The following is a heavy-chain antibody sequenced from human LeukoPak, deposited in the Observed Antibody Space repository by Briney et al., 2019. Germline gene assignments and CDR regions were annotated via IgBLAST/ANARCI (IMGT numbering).Heavy chain of an antibody. Sequence: TGGSLGLSCAASGFTFRTYAMSWVRQAPGKGLEWVSVIYSGGSTYYADSVKGRFTISRDNSKNTLYLQMNSLRAEDTAVYYCARGVVVAADELYYFDYWGQGTLVTVSS. CDR2: IYSGGST. CDR1: GFTFRTYA. J-gene: IGHJ4*02. CDR3: ARGVVVAADELYYFDY. V-gene: IGHV3-53*01. D-gene: IGHD2-15*01.